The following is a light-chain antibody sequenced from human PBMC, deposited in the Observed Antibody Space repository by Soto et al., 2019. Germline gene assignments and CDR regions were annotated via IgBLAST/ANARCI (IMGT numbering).Light chain of an antibody. Sequence: EIVLTQSPGTLPLSPGEGATLSCRASQSVSTNFFAWYQQKPGQAPRLLIYGASTRATVIPDRFSGSGSGTDFTLTISRLEPEDFAVYYCQQYGRTSWTFGQGTKV. J-gene: IGKJ1*01. CDR2: GAS. CDR1: QSVSTNF. CDR3: QQYGRTSWT. V-gene: IGKV3-20*01.